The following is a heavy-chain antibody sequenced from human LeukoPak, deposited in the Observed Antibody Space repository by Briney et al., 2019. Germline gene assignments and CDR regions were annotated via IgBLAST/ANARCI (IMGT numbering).Heavy chain of an antibody. CDR1: GDSVSSNSAA. J-gene: IGHJ5*02. CDR2: TYYRSKWYN. D-gene: IGHD6-19*01. V-gene: IGHV6-1*01. Sequence: SQTLSLTCAISGDSVSSNSAAWNWIRQSPSRGLEWLGRTYYRSKWYNDYAVSVQSRMTINPDTSKNHFSLQLNSVTPEDTAVYYCARHFPHMDYSGWKQGWFDPWGQGTLVTVSS. CDR3: ARHFPHMDYSGWKQGWFDP.